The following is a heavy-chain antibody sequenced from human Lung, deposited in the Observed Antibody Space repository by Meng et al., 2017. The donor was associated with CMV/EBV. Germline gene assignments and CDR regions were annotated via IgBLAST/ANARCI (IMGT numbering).Heavy chain of an antibody. CDR3: ARGVNYDILTDP. Sequence: ASVXVSXKASGYTFTGYYMHWVRQAPGQGLEWMGWINPNSGGTNYAQKFQGRVTMTRDTSISTAYMELSRLRSDDTAVYYCARGVNYDILTDPWGQGTLVTVSS. V-gene: IGHV1-2*02. J-gene: IGHJ5*02. D-gene: IGHD3-9*01. CDR2: INPNSGGT. CDR1: GYTFTGYY.